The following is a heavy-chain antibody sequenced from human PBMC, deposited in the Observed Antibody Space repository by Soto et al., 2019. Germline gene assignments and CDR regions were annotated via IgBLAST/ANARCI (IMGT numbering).Heavy chain of an antibody. D-gene: IGHD5-18*01. CDR1: GYTFTSYY. Sequence: QVQLVQSGAEVKKPGASVKVSCKASGYTFTSYYMHWVRQAPGQGLEWMGIINPSGGSTSYAQKFQGRVTMTRDTSTSTVYMELSSLRSEDTAVYYCTRGYSYGRPHYGTDVWGQGTTVTVSS. CDR3: TRGYSYGRPHYGTDV. V-gene: IGHV1-46*01. J-gene: IGHJ6*02. CDR2: INPSGGST.